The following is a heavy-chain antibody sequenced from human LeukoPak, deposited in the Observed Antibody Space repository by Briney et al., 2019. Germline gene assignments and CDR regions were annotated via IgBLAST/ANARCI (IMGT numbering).Heavy chain of an antibody. J-gene: IGHJ4*02. CDR3: ARDNNSRDPPHFDY. Sequence: GASVKVSCKASGGAFSNYAISWVRQAPGQGLEWMGGIIPIFGTANYAQKFRGRVTITADKSTRTAYMELSSLRSEDTAVYYCARDNNSRDPPHFDYWGQGTLVTVSS. V-gene: IGHV1-69*06. CDR1: GGAFSNYA. CDR2: IIPIFGTA.